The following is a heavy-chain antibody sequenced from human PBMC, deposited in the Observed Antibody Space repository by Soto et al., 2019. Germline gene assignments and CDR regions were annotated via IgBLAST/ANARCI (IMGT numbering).Heavy chain of an antibody. J-gene: IGHJ6*03. CDR1: GGFISSTNYY. Sequence: QLQLQESGPGLVKPSETLSLTCFVSGGFISSTNYYWGWIRQPPGKGLEWIGTMYYSGSTYYSPSLKSRVTISVDTSKNQFSLKLSSLTAADTAVYYCARRSRISVYYYMDVWGKGATVTVSS. V-gene: IGHV4-39*01. CDR3: ARRSRISVYYYMDV. CDR2: MYYSGST.